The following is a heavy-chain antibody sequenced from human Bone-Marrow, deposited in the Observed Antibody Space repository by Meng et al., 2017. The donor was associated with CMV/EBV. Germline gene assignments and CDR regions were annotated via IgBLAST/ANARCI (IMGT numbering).Heavy chain of an antibody. Sequence: GGSLRLSCAASGFTFSNYAMSWVRQAPGKGLEWVSVIYSGGSSAYYADSVKGRFTISRDNSKNTLYLQMSSLRAEDAAVYSCAKEGCSSTTCYTYDNWLDPWGQGTLVTVSS. D-gene: IGHD2-2*02. J-gene: IGHJ5*02. CDR2: IYSGGSSA. CDR1: GFTFSNYA. CDR3: AKEGCSSTTCYTYDNWLDP. V-gene: IGHV3-23*03.